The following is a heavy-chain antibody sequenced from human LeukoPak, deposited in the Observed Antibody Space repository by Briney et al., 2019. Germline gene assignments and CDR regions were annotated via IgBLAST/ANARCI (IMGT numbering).Heavy chain of an antibody. CDR1: GGSISGYY. J-gene: IGHJ3*01. V-gene: IGHV4-59*08. Sequence: SETLSLTCTVSGGSISGYYWSWIRQPPGKGLEWIGYISYSGITNYNPSLKSRVTISIDTSKNQFSLKLTSVTAADTAVYYCAHFKGGSFDFWGQGTMVTVCS. CDR3: AHFKGGSFDF. D-gene: IGHD1-26*01. CDR2: ISYSGIT.